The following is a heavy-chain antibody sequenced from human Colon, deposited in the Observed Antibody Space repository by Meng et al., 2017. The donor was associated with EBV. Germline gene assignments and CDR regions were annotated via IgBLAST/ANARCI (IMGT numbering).Heavy chain of an antibody. Sequence: QVQLQQWGAGLLKPSETLSLTCAVYGGSFSGIYWSWIRQPPGKGLEWIGEINHSGSSSYNPSLKSRATISIDTSKNQVSLKLRSVTAADTAVYYCARGRIIEAAGTVWFAALSVWGQGTLVTVSS. J-gene: IGHJ4*02. CDR3: ARGRIIEAAGTVWFAALSV. CDR2: INHSGSS. D-gene: IGHD6-13*01. CDR1: GGSFSGIY. V-gene: IGHV4-34*01.